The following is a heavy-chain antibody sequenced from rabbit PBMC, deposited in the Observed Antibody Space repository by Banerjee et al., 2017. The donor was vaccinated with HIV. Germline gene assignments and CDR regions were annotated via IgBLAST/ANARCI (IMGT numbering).Heavy chain of an antibody. J-gene: IGHJ4*01. CDR2: IYTGSDST. D-gene: IGHD7-1*01. V-gene: IGHV1S40*01. Sequence: QSVEESGGRLVKPDESLTLTCTGSGFSLSSYYMCWVRQAPGKGLEWIGCIYTGSDSTYYASWVNGRFSISKTSSTTVTLQMTSLTAADTATYFCARGGNTAGDGAALWGPGTLVTVS. CDR1: GFSLSSYY. CDR3: ARGGNTAGDGAAL.